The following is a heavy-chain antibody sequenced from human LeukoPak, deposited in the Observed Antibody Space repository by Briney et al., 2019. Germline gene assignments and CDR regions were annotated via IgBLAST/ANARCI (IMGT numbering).Heavy chain of an antibody. D-gene: IGHD2-15*01. V-gene: IGHV3-23*01. Sequence: GGSLRLSCAVSGFTFSTYGMSWVRQAPGKGLDWVSAVTSGGTTNYADSVTGRFTISRDNSKNTLYLQMNSLRAEDTAVYYCARGYCSGGSCYRYFDYWGQGTLVTVSS. CDR2: VTSGGTT. CDR1: GFTFSTYG. J-gene: IGHJ4*02. CDR3: ARGYCSGGSCYRYFDY.